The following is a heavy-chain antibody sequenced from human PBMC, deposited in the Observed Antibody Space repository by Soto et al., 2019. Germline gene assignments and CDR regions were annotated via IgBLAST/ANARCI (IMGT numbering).Heavy chain of an antibody. CDR1: GGSFSGYY. J-gene: IGHJ6*02. CDR3: ARAPYYYYYYGMDV. Sequence: WETLSLTCAVYGGSFSGYYWSWIRQPPGKGLEWIGEINHSGSTNYNPSLKGRVTISVDTSKNQFSLKLSSVTAADTAVYYCARAPYYYYYYGMDVWGQGTTVTVSS. CDR2: INHSGST. V-gene: IGHV4-34*01.